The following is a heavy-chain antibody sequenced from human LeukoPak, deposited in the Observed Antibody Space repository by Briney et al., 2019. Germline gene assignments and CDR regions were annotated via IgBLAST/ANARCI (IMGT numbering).Heavy chain of an antibody. CDR3: ARGPAGTGAFDI. D-gene: IGHD6-13*01. J-gene: IGHJ3*02. CDR2: TYYRSKWYN. V-gene: IGHV6-1*01. CDR1: GDSVSSNSAT. Sequence: SQTLSLTCAISGDSVSSNSATWNWIRQSPSRGLEWLGRTYYRSKWYNEYAVSVKSPITINPDTSQNQFSLQLNSVTPEDTAVYYCARGPAGTGAFDIWGQGTMVTVSS.